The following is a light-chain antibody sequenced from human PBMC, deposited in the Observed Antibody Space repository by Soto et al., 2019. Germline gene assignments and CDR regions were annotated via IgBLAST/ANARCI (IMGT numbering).Light chain of an antibody. V-gene: IGKV3-11*01. CDR1: QSVSSY. CDR2: DAS. CDR3: QQRSNWPPIT. Sequence: EIVLTQSPATLSLSPGERATLSCRASQSVSSYLAWYQQKPGQAPRLLIYDASNRATGIPARFSGSGSGTDFTLTISSLEPEDFAVYYCQQRSNWPPITFAGGTKVESK. J-gene: IGKJ4*01.